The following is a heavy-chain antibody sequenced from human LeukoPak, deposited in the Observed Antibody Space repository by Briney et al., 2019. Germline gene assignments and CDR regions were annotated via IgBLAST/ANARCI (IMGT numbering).Heavy chain of an antibody. CDR2: ISNNGGYT. V-gene: IGHV3-23*01. J-gene: IGHJ4*02. CDR3: ARNDYGKYYFDY. D-gene: IGHD4/OR15-4a*01. CDR1: GFTFSSSA. Sequence: PGGSLRLSCAASGFTFSSSAMSWVRQAPGKGLEWVSAISNNGGYTYYADSVQGRFTISRDNSKSTLCLQMNSLRAEDTAVYYCARNDYGKYYFDYWGQGTLLTVSS.